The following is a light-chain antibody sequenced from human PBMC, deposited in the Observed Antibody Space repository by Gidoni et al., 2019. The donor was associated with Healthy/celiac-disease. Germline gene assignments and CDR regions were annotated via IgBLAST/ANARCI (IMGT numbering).Light chain of an antibody. V-gene: IGKV3-11*01. CDR1: QSVSSC. CDR3: QQRSNRPPLT. CDR2: YAS. J-gene: IGKJ4*01. Sequence: EIVLTQSPATLSLSPGDSATLSCRASQSVSSCLAWYQQKPGQAPRLLLYYASNRPTGIPASFSGSGSATDFTLPISSLVPADFAVYYCQQRSNRPPLTFGGGTKVEIK.